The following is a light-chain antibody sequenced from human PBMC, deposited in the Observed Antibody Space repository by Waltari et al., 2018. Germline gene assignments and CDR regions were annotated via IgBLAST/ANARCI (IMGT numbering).Light chain of an antibody. CDR2: DVN. CDR3: SSYASSITPNWV. CDR1: SSDIGGYNY. V-gene: IGLV2-14*01. J-gene: IGLJ3*02. Sequence: QSALTQPASVSGSPAQSITISCTGTSSDIGGYNYVSLYQQHPGKAPKLMIYDVNKRPSGVSNRFSGSKSGNTASLTISGLQAEDEADYYCSSYASSITPNWVFGGGTKLTVL.